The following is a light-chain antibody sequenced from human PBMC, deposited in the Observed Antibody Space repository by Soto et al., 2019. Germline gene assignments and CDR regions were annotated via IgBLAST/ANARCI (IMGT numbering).Light chain of an antibody. J-gene: IGKJ4*01. V-gene: IGKV1-8*01. CDR3: QQYYSYPPA. Sequence: AIRMTQSPSSLSASTGDRVTITCRASQGISSYVAWYQQKPGKAPKLLIYAASTLQSGVPSRFSGSGSGTDFTLTISCLQSEDFATYYCQQYYSYPPAFGGGTKVEIK. CDR1: QGISSY. CDR2: AAS.